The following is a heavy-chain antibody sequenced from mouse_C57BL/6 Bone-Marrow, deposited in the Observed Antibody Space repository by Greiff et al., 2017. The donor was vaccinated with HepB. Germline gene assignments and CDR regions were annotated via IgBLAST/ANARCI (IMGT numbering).Heavy chain of an antibody. D-gene: IGHD4-1*01. CDR3: TTGTDAMDY. CDR2: IDPENGDT. V-gene: IGHV14-4*01. Sequence: VQLQQSGAELVRPGASVKLSCTASGFNIKDDYMHWVKQRPEQGLELIGWIDPENGDTEYASKFQGKATITADTSSNTAYLQLSSLTSEDTAVYYCTTGTDAMDYWGQGTSVTVSS. CDR1: GFNIKDDY. J-gene: IGHJ4*01.